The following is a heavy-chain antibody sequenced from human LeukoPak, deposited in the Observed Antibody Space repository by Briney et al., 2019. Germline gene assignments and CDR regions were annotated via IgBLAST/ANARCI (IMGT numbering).Heavy chain of an antibody. Sequence: GGSLRLSCAASGFTFSSYWMSWVRQAPGKGLEWVANIKQDGSEKYYVDSVKGRFTISRDNAKNSLYLQMNSLRAGDTAVYYCARDGQQLGSAFDYWGQGTLVTVSS. CDR1: GFTFSSYW. V-gene: IGHV3-7*01. J-gene: IGHJ4*02. D-gene: IGHD6-13*01. CDR2: IKQDGSEK. CDR3: ARDGQQLGSAFDY.